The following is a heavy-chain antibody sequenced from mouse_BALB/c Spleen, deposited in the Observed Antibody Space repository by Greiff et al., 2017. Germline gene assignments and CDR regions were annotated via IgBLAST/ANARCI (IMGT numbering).Heavy chain of an antibody. CDR2: ISSGGSYT. J-gene: IGHJ1*01. Sequence: EVQGVESGGGLVKPGGSLKLSCAASGFTFSSYAMSWVRQSPEKRLEWVAEISSGGSYTYYPDTVTGRFTISRDNAKNTLYLEMRSLRSEDTAMYYCARDQIRGKGWNFDVWGAGTTVTVSS. D-gene: IGHD1-3*01. CDR1: GFTFSSYA. V-gene: IGHV5-9-4*01. CDR3: ARDQIRGKGWNFDV.